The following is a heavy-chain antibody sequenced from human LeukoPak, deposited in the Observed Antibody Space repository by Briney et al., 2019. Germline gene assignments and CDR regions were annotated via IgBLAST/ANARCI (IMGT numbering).Heavy chain of an antibody. CDR2: ISSSSGSTI. CDR1: GFTFSNSY. Sequence: GGSLRLSCAASGFTFSNSYMSWIRQALGKVLEWISYISSSSGSTIHYADSVKGRFTISRDNAKNSLYLQMNSLRAEDTAVYYCARDYFTFGGVIVASWGQGTLVTVSS. D-gene: IGHD3-16*02. V-gene: IGHV3-11*04. CDR3: ARDYFTFGGVIVAS. J-gene: IGHJ5*02.